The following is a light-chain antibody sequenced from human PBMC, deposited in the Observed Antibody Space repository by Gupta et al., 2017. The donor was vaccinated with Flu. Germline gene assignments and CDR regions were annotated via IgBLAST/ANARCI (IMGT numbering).Light chain of an antibody. CDR2: DVS. CDR1: SNDVGAYNY. J-gene: IGLJ1*01. CDR3: CSYVASYTYV. Sequence: SNDVGAYNYVPWYQQHPGKAPKLMISDVSKRPSGVPDRFSGSKSGNTASLTISGLQAEDEADYYCCSYVASYTYVFGVGTKVTVL. V-gene: IGLV2-11*01.